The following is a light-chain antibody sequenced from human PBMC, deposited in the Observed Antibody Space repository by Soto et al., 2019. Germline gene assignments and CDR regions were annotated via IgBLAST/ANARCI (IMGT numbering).Light chain of an antibody. J-gene: IGKJ1*01. CDR3: QPRRTWPQWT. CDR2: DAS. CDR1: QSVSSY. V-gene: IGKV3-11*01. Sequence: EIVLTQSPATLSLSPGERATLSCRASQSVSSYLAWYQQKPGQAPRLLIYDASNRATGIPARFSGSGSGTDFPLTISSLEPEDFAFYYCQPRRTWPQWTSAQGTK.